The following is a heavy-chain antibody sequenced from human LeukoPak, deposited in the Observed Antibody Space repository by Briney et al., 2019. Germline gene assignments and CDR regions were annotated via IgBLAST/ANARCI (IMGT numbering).Heavy chain of an antibody. CDR3: ARDSFLMDTAMACPFDY. Sequence: AGGSLRLSCAASGFTFSSYEMNWVRQAPGKGLEWVSYISSSGSTTYYADSVKGRFTISRDNAKNSLYLQMNSLRAEDTAVYYCARDSFLMDTAMACPFDYWGQGTLVTVSS. D-gene: IGHD5-18*01. CDR2: ISSSGSTT. J-gene: IGHJ4*02. V-gene: IGHV3-48*03. CDR1: GFTFSSYE.